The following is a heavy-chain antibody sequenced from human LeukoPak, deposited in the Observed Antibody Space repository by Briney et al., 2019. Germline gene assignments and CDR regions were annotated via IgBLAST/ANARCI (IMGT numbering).Heavy chain of an antibody. CDR2: ISSNSDYI. J-gene: IGHJ6*03. CDR1: GFTFTSHS. D-gene: IGHD2-8*01. V-gene: IGHV3-21*01. CDR3: ARDRGGTVMVYTRGKDYYYMDV. Sequence: GGSQRLSCVASGFTFTSHSLNWLRHAPGKGLEWVASISSNSDYILYAESVKGRFSISRDNARNSVYLQMKSLRAEDTAVYYCARDRGGTVMVYTRGKDYYYMDVWGKGTTVTVSS.